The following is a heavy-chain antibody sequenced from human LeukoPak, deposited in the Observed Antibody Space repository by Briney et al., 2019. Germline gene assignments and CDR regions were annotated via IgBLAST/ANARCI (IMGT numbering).Heavy chain of an antibody. CDR3: AKNRGHCVDGVCHNYYYMDV. V-gene: IGHV3-23*01. Sequence: GGSLRLSCAASGFTFSNFAMTWVRQAPGKGLEWVSTIRGSAGGTDYADSVKGRFTISRDNLKNTLYLQMNGLRAEDTAVYYCAKNRGHCVDGVCHNYYYMDVWGRGTTVTVSS. CDR2: IRGSAGGT. D-gene: IGHD2-8*02. J-gene: IGHJ6*03. CDR1: GFTFSNFA.